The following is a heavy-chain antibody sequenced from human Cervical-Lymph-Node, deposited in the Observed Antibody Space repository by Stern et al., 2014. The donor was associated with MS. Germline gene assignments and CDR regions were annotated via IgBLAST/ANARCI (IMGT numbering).Heavy chain of an antibody. Sequence: VQLLQSGAEVKKPGASVKVSCKASGYTFTGYYMHWVRQAPGQGLEWMGRINPNSGGTNYAQKFQGRVTMTRDTSISTAYMELSRLRSDDTAVYYCASLALAGTTRTFTDYWGQGTLVTVSS. CDR2: INPNSGGT. J-gene: IGHJ4*02. CDR1: GYTFTGYY. D-gene: IGHD1-7*01. V-gene: IGHV1-2*06. CDR3: ASLALAGTTRTFTDY.